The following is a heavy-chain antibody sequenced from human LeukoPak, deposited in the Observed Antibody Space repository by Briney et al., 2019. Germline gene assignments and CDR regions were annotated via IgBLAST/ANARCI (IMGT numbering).Heavy chain of an antibody. CDR3: AGGLAY. CDR2: ISIDGSTT. Sequence: GGSLRLSCVGSGFTFSSYWMHWVRQGPGKGLEWVSRISIDGSTTTYADSVKGRFTISRDNAKNTAYLQMNSLRAEDTAVYCCAGGLAYWGQGNLVTVSS. CDR1: GFTFSSYW. V-gene: IGHV3-74*01. D-gene: IGHD3-9*01. J-gene: IGHJ4*02.